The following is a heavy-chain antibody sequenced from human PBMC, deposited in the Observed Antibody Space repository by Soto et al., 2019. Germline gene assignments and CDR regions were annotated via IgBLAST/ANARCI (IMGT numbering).Heavy chain of an antibody. CDR1: GFTFSTYW. D-gene: IGHD3-16*01. Sequence: VQLVESGGGVVQPGESLRLSCTASGFTFSTYWMHWVRLAPGKGLVWLSRLKGDGSMTDYADSVKGRFTISRDNAENTLYLHMNGLRAEDTAIYYCARGGLYAYYQDNWGQGTLVTVSS. V-gene: IGHV3-74*01. CDR2: LKGDGSMT. J-gene: IGHJ4*02. CDR3: ARGGLYAYYQDN.